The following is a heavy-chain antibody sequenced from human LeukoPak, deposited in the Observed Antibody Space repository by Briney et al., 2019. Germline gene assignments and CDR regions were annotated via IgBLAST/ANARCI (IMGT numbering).Heavy chain of an antibody. CDR1: GYTFTGYY. CDR3: AREGGPYYYDSSGYYXXXYLGY. CDR2: INPNSGGT. Sequence: ASVKVSCKASGYTFTGYYMHWVRQAPGQGLEWMGWINPNSGGTNYAQKFQGRVTMTRDTSISTAYMELSRLRSDDTAVYYCAREGGPYYYDSSGYYXXXYLGYWGQGTLVTVSS. D-gene: IGHD3-22*01. V-gene: IGHV1-2*02. J-gene: IGHJ4*02.